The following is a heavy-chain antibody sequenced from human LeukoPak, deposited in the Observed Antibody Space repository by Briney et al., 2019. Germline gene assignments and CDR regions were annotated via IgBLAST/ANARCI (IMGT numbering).Heavy chain of an antibody. V-gene: IGHV4-34*01. CDR3: ARRLRFFRLVTYNWFDP. J-gene: IGHJ5*02. CDR2: INHSGST. Sequence: PSETLSLTCAVYGGSFSGYYRSWIRQPPGKGLEWIGEINHSGSTNYNPPLKSRVTISVDTSKNQFSLKLSSVTAADTAVYYCARRLRFFRLVTYNWFDPWGQGTLVTVSS. CDR1: GGSFSGYY. D-gene: IGHD3-3*01.